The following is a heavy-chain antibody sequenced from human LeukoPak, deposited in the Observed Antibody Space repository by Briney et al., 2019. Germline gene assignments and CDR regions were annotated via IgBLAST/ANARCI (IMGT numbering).Heavy chain of an antibody. CDR1: GFTFDDYG. CDR2: INWNGGST. D-gene: IGHD3-22*01. CDR3: ARVVARYYYDSSGRYYFDY. J-gene: IGHJ4*02. Sequence: PGGSLRLSCAASGFTFDDYGMSWVRQAPGKGLEWVSGINWNGGSTGYADSVKGRFTISRDNAKNSLYLQMNSLRAEDTALYHCARVVARYYYDSSGRYYFDYWGQGTLVTVSS. V-gene: IGHV3-20*01.